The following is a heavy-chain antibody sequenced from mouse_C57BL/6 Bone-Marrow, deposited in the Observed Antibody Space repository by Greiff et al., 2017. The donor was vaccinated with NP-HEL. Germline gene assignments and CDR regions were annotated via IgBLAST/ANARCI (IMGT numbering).Heavy chain of an antibody. CDR3: ARTDYYGSSYNYAMDY. CDR2: IYPGSGST. D-gene: IGHD1-1*01. J-gene: IGHJ4*01. CDR1: GYTSTSYW. Sequence: QVQLQQPGAELVKPGASVKMSCKASGYTSTSYWITWVKQRPGQGLEWIGDIYPGSGSTNYNEKFKSKATLTVDTSSSTAYMQLSSLTSEDSAVYYCARTDYYGSSYNYAMDYWGQGTSVTVSS. V-gene: IGHV1-55*01.